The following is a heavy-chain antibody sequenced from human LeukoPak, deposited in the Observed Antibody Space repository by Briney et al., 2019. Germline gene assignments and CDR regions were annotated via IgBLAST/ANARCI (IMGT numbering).Heavy chain of an antibody. CDR3: ARGQQWLANWFDP. V-gene: IGHV1-69*13. J-gene: IGHJ5*02. CDR2: IIPIFGTA. CDR1: GYTVTSYY. D-gene: IGHD6-19*01. Sequence: GASVKVSCKASGYTVTSYYMHWVRQAPGQGLEWMGGIIPIFGTANYAQKFQGRVTITADESTSTAYMELSSLRSEDTAVYYCARGQQWLANWFDPWGQGTLVTVSS.